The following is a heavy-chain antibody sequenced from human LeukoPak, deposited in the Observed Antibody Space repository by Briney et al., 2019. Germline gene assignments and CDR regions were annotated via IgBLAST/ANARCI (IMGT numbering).Heavy chain of an antibody. D-gene: IGHD6-13*01. Sequence: ASVKVSRKASGYTLTSYGISWVRQAPGQGLEWMGWISAYNGNTNYAQKLQGRVTMTTDTSTSTAYMELRSLRSDDTAVYYCARVGQQQNLFDYWGQGTLVTVSS. V-gene: IGHV1-18*04. CDR2: ISAYNGNT. J-gene: IGHJ4*02. CDR3: ARVGQQQNLFDY. CDR1: GYTLTSYG.